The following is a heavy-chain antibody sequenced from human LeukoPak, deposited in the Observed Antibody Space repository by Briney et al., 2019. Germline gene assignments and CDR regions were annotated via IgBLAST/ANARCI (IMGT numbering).Heavy chain of an antibody. CDR3: ARDSRDYEEIDI. J-gene: IGHJ3*02. D-gene: IGHD6-25*01. CDR1: GFTFSSYA. Sequence: GGSLRLSCAASGFTFSSYAMSWVRQAPGKGLEWVSAISGSGGSTYCADSVKGRFTISRDNAKNSLYLQMNSLRAEDTAVYYCARDSRDYEEIDIWGQGTMVTVSS. CDR2: ISGSGGST. V-gene: IGHV3-23*01.